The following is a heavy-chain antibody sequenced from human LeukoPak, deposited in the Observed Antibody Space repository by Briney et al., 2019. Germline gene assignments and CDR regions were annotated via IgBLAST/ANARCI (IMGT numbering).Heavy chain of an antibody. CDR3: AKVSSTSSGMDV. D-gene: IGHD2-2*01. CDR1: GFTFDDYA. J-gene: IGHJ6*02. V-gene: IGHV3-9*01. Sequence: SLRLSCAASGFTFDDYAMHWVRQAPGKGLEWVSGISWNSGGIGYADSVKGRFTISRDNAKNSLYLQMNSLRAEDTALYYCAKVSSTSSGMDVWGQGTTVTVSS. CDR2: ISWNSGGI.